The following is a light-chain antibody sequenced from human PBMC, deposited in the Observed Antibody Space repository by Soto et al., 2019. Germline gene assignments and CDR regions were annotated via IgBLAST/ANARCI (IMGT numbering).Light chain of an antibody. CDR2: GNS. J-gene: IGLJ1*01. CDR3: SSYTNINTRAGV. CDR1: SSNIGAGYD. Sequence: QSVLTQPPSVSGAPGQRVTISCTGSSSNIGAGYDVHWYQQLPGTAPKLLIYGNSNRPSGVPDRFSGSKSGTSASLAITGLQAEDEADYYCSSYTNINTRAGVFGTGTKLTVL. V-gene: IGLV1-40*01.